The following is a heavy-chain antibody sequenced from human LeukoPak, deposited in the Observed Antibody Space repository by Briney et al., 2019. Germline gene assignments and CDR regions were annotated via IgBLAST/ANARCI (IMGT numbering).Heavy chain of an antibody. V-gene: IGHV3-21*01. CDR1: GFTFSSYS. CDR2: ISSSSSYI. Sequence: PGGSLRLSCAASGFTFSSYSMNWVRQAPGKGLEWVSSISSSSSYIYYADSVKGRFTISRDNAKNSLYLQMNSLRAEDTAVYYCARGGVTTVTTNGGWGQGTLVTVSS. J-gene: IGHJ4*02. D-gene: IGHD4-17*01. CDR3: ARGGVTTVTTNGG.